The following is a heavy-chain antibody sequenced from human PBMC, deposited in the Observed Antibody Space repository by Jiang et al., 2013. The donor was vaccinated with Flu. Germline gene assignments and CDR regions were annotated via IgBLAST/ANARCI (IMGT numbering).Heavy chain of an antibody. J-gene: IGHJ4*02. Sequence: GLVKPSETLSLTCAVSGYSISSGYYWGWIRQPPGKGLEWIGSIYHSGSTYYNPSLKSRVTISVDTSKNQFSLKLSSVTAADTAVYYCARYSRVPCDYWGQGTLVTVSS. CDR3: ARYSRVPCDY. CDR2: IYHSGST. D-gene: IGHD6-13*01. CDR1: GYSISSGYY. V-gene: IGHV4-38-2*01.